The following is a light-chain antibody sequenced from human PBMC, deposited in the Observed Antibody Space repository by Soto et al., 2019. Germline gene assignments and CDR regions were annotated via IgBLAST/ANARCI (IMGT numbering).Light chain of an antibody. CDR2: GAS. CDR3: QQYGSSPMYT. Sequence: EIELPQPPGTLSVSPRERATPSCRASQTVSSSYLAWYQQKPGQAPGLLIHGASTRATSIPDRFSGSGSGTDFTLTISRLEPEDFAVYYCQQYGSSPMYTFGQGTKVDIK. J-gene: IGKJ2*01. CDR1: QTVSSSY. V-gene: IGKV3-20*01.